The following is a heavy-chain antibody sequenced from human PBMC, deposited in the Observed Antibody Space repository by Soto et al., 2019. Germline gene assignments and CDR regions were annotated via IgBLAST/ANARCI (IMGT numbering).Heavy chain of an antibody. V-gene: IGHV3-23*01. CDR2: ISGSGGST. CDR1: GFTFSSYA. D-gene: IGHD6-19*01. Sequence: HGGSLGLSCAASGFTFSSYAMSWVRQAPGKGLEWVSAISGSGGSTYYADSVKGRFTISRDNSKNTLYLQMNSLRAEDTAVYYCAKDRRIAVAGTFWFDPWGQGTLVTVSS. CDR3: AKDRRIAVAGTFWFDP. J-gene: IGHJ5*02.